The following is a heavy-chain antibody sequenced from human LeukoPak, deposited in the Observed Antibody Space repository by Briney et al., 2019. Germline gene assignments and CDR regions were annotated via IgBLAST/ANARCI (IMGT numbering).Heavy chain of an antibody. V-gene: IGHV4-59*01. D-gene: IGHD6-13*01. CDR3: ARVRSSSHDY. Sequence: SETLSLTCTVSGGSISSYYWSWIRQPPGKGLEWIGYIYYSGSTNYNPSLKSRVTISVDTSKDQFSLKLSSVTAADTAVYYCARVRSSSHDYWGQGTLVTVSS. CDR2: IYYSGST. CDR1: GGSISSYY. J-gene: IGHJ4*02.